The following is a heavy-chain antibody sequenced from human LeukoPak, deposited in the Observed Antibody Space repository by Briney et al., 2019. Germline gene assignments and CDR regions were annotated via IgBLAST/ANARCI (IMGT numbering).Heavy chain of an antibody. Sequence: GGSLRLSCAASGFTFSTYAMSWVRQAPGKGLEWVSAISGSGGTTYYADSVKGRFTISRDNSKNTLSLQMNSLRAEDTAVYYCARDGPYCGGDCYPPNWFDPWGQGTLVTVSS. J-gene: IGHJ5*02. V-gene: IGHV3-23*01. CDR3: ARDGPYCGGDCYPPNWFDP. CDR1: GFTFSTYA. D-gene: IGHD2-21*02. CDR2: ISGSGGTT.